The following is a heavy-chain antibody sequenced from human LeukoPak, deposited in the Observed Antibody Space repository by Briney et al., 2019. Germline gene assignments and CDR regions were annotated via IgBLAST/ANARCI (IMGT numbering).Heavy chain of an antibody. CDR1: GGSISSSSYY. V-gene: IGHV4-39*07. Sequence: SETLSLTCTVSGGSISSSSYYWGWIRQPPGKGLEWIGSIYYSGSTYYNPSLKSRVTISVDTSKNQFSLKLSSVTAADTAVYYCARGGYSGYDKGPNWFDPWGQGTLVTVSS. J-gene: IGHJ5*02. D-gene: IGHD5-12*01. CDR3: ARGGYSGYDKGPNWFDP. CDR2: IYYSGST.